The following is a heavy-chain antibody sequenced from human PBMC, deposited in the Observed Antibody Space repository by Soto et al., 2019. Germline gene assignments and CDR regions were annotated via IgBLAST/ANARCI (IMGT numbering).Heavy chain of an antibody. CDR2: FDPEDGET. J-gene: IGHJ5*02. V-gene: IGHV1-24*01. D-gene: IGHD2-8*01. CDR3: ATAMGCTNGVCYRGIVDWFDP. Sequence: ASVKGSCKGFGYTLTELSIHWGRQAPGKGLEWVGGFDPEDGETIYAQKFQGRVTMTEDTSTDTAYMELSSLRSEDTAVYYCATAMGCTNGVCYRGIVDWFDPWGQGTLVTVSS. CDR1: GYTLTELS.